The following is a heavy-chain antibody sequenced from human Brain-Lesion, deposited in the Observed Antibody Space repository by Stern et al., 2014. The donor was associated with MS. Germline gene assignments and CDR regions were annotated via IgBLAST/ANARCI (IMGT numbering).Heavy chain of an antibody. CDR3: ARGRVVPGFQYYATDV. D-gene: IGHD2-2*01. CDR2: IFNSGSP. V-gene: IGHV4-61*02. Sequence: VQLVESGPGLVKPSQTLSLSCTVSGGSISSGGYYWSWIRQPAGKGLEWIGRIFNSGSPTYTPPLKSRVTISIDPSKNHFSLRLNPRTAADTAVYYCARGRVVPGFQYYATDVWGQGTTVIVSS. CDR1: GGSISSGGYY. J-gene: IGHJ6*02.